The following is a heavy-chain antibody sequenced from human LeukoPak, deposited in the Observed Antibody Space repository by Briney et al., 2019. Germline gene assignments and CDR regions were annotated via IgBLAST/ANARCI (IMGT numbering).Heavy chain of an antibody. Sequence: GGSLRPSVAALGGTLGTYDMNWVRRAPGKGLEWVSYISSLSSTIYYADSVKGRFTISRDDAKSSVYLQMNSLRGEDTAVYYCARVDCSSSSCFQMENWGQGTLVTVSS. D-gene: IGHD2-2*01. CDR3: ARVDCSSSSCFQMEN. CDR1: GGTLGTYD. CDR2: ISSLSSTI. J-gene: IGHJ4*02. V-gene: IGHV3-48*04.